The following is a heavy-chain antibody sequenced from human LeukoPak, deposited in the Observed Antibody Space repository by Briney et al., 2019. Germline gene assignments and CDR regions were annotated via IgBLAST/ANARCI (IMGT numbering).Heavy chain of an antibody. J-gene: IGHJ5*02. Sequence: SQTLSLTCAISGDSVSSSKAAWNWIRHSPSRGLEWLGRTYYRSKWYNEYGVSVQSRITINPDTSKNQFSLQLNSVTPEDTAVYYCARGAPASAGRWFDPWGHGTLVTVSS. CDR3: ARGAPASAGRWFDP. V-gene: IGHV6-1*01. CDR1: GDSVSSSKAA. CDR2: TYYRSKWYN. D-gene: IGHD6-13*01.